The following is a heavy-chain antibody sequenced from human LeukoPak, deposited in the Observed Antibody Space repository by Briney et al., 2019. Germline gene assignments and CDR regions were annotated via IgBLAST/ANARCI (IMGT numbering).Heavy chain of an antibody. CDR2: ISSSSSYI. Sequence: GGSLRLSCAASGFTFSSYSMNWVRQAPGKGLEWVSSISSSSSYIYYADSVKGRFTISRDNAKNSLYLQMNSLRAEDTAVYYCARDYLGYCSSTSCYVGEGYYYYVDVWGKGTTVTVSS. D-gene: IGHD2-2*01. V-gene: IGHV3-21*01. CDR3: ARDYLGYCSSTSCYVGEGYYYYVDV. J-gene: IGHJ6*03. CDR1: GFTFSSYS.